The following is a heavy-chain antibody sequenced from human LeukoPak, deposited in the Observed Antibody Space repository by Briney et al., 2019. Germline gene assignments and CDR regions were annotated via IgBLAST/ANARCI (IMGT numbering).Heavy chain of an antibody. CDR2: ITNSEST. Sequence: PAHTLSLTCNVSGVSIPSSGFVWGGLRQHTGKGVEGIGHITNSESTSYNPSLKRRLTIARDTSKNQFSLELRFAAAADTALYSCARDNTLTSSADAFDFWGQGKPVTVSS. CDR3: ARDNTLTSSADAFDF. V-gene: IGHV4-31*03. D-gene: IGHD6-6*01. J-gene: IGHJ3*01. CDR1: GVSIPSSGFV.